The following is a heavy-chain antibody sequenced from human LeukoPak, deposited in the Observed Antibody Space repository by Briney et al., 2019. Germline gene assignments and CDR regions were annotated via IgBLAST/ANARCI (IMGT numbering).Heavy chain of an antibody. CDR3: ARALMIAARDLDY. D-gene: IGHD6-6*01. CDR2: ISSSSSYI. V-gene: IGHV3-21*04. Sequence: GGSLRLSCAASGFTFSSYSMNWVRQAPGKGLEWVSSISSSSSYIYYADSVKGRFTISRDNAKNSLYLQMNSLRAEDTAVYYCARALMIAARDLDYWGQGTLVTVSS. CDR1: GFTFSSYS. J-gene: IGHJ4*02.